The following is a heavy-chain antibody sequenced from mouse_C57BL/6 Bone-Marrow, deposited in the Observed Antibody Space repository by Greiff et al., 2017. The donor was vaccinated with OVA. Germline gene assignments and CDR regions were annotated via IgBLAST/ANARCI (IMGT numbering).Heavy chain of an antibody. CDR2: INPSTGGT. CDR3: ARRRIYDDYYPCAMDY. CDR1: GYSFTGYY. Sequence: EVQLQQTGPELVKPGASVKISCKASGYSFTGYYMNWVKQSPEQSLEWIGEINPSTGGTTYNQKFKAKATLTVDKSSSTAYMQLKSLTSEDSSVYYCARRRIYDDYYPCAMDYWGQGTSVTVSS. D-gene: IGHD2-3*01. V-gene: IGHV1-42*01. J-gene: IGHJ4*01.